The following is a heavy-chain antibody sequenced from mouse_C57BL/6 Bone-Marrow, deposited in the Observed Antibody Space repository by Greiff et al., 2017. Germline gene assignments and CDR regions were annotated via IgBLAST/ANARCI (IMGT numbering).Heavy chain of an antibody. Sequence: QVQLKQSGAELVRPGASVTLSCKASGYTFTDYEMHWVKQTPVHGLEWIGAIDPETGGTAYNQKFKGKAILTADKSSSTAYMGLRSLTSEDAAVYYCTRRGNYYYGSSYVDYWGQGTTLTVSS. J-gene: IGHJ2*01. D-gene: IGHD1-1*01. V-gene: IGHV1-15*01. CDR1: GYTFTDYE. CDR3: TRRGNYYYGSSYVDY. CDR2: IDPETGGT.